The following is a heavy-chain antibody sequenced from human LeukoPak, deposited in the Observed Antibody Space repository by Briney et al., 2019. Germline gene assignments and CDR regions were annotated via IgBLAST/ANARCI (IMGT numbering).Heavy chain of an antibody. J-gene: IGHJ6*03. V-gene: IGHV3-7*01. CDR1: GYSFTSYW. CDR2: IKQDGSEK. D-gene: IGHD1-26*01. CDR3: ARRTYSGSYYYYYYYYMDV. Sequence: GGSLRLSCKGSGYSFTSYWIGWVRQAPGKGLEWVANIKQDGSEKYYVDSVKGRFTISRDNAKNSLYLQMNSLRAEDTAVYYCARRTYSGSYYYYYYYYMDVWGKGTTVTVSS.